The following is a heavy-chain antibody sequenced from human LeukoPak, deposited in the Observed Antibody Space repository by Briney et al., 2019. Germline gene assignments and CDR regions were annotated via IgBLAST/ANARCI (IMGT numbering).Heavy chain of an antibody. CDR2: IYYSGST. D-gene: IGHD3/OR15-3a*01. Sequence: SETLSLTCTVSGGSISSSSYYWGWIRQPPGKGLEWIGSIYYSGSTYYNPSLKSRLTISVDTSKNQFSLKLSSVTAADTAVYYCARGDKFFDWLLSFDYWGQGTLVTVSS. V-gene: IGHV4-39*07. J-gene: IGHJ4*02. CDR3: ARGDKFFDWLLSFDY. CDR1: GGSISSSSYY.